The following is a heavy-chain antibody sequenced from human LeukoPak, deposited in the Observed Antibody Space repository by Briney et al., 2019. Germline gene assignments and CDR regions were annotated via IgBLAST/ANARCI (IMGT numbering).Heavy chain of an antibody. CDR3: ARGMFHGYCTDY. CDR1: RFTFTNYW. CDR2: IKSDGITT. Sequence: GGSLRLSCAASRFTFTNYWIHWVRQAPGKGLMWVSRIKSDGITTNYADSVKGRFTISRDNAKNTVYLQMNSLRAEDTAVYFCARGMFHGYCTDYWGQGTWVPVSS. D-gene: IGHD3-3*01. V-gene: IGHV3-74*01. J-gene: IGHJ4*02.